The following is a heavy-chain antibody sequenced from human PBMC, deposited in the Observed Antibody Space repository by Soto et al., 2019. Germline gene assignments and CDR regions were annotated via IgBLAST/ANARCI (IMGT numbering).Heavy chain of an antibody. V-gene: IGHV3-30-3*01. CDR3: ARVWKSTVVTPGYYYGMDV. J-gene: IGHJ6*02. D-gene: IGHD2-21*02. CDR2: ISYDGSNK. CDR1: GFTFSSYA. Sequence: GGSLRLSCAAPGFTFSSYAMHWVRQAPGKGLEWVAVISYDGSNKYYADSVKGRFTISRDNSKNTLYLQMNSLRAEDTAVYYCARVWKSTVVTPGYYYGMDVWGQGTTVTVSS.